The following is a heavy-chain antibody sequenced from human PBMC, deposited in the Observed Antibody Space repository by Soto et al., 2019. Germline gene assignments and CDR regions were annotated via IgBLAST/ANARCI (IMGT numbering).Heavy chain of an antibody. CDR1: GYTFTSYG. J-gene: IGHJ4*02. V-gene: IGHV1-18*04. D-gene: IGHD6-13*01. Sequence: ASVKVSCKASGYTFTSYGISWVRQAPGQGLEWMGWISAYNGNTNYAQKLQGRVTMTTDASTSTASMELRSLRSDDTAVYYCARDDVRQQLTFNYWGQGTLVTVSS. CDR3: ARDDVRQQLTFNY. CDR2: ISAYNGNT.